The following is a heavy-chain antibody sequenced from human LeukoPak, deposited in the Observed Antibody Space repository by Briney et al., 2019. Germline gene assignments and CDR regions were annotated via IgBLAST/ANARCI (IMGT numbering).Heavy chain of an antibody. CDR2: ISYDGSNK. CDR3: AKNSGILSNWFDP. J-gene: IGHJ5*02. CDR1: GLTFSSYG. D-gene: IGHD2-15*01. Sequence: GGSLRLSCAASGLTFSSYGMHWVRQAPGKGLEWVAVISYDGSNKYYADSVKGRFTISRDNSKNTLYLQMNSLRAEDTAVYYCAKNSGILSNWFDPWGQGTLVTVSS. V-gene: IGHV3-30*18.